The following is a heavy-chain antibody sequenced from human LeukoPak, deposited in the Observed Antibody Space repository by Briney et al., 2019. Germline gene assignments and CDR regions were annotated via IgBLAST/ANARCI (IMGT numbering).Heavy chain of an antibody. V-gene: IGHV4-31*03. D-gene: IGHD3-10*01. CDR3: ARVAMVRGVRPYGMDV. Sequence: PSQTLSLTCTVSGGSISSGGYYWSWIRQHPGKGLEWIGYIYYSGSTNYNPSLKSRVTISVDTSKNQFSLKLSSVTAADTAVYYCARVAMVRGVRPYGMDVWGKGTTVTVSS. CDR2: IYYSGST. CDR1: GGSISSGGYY. J-gene: IGHJ6*04.